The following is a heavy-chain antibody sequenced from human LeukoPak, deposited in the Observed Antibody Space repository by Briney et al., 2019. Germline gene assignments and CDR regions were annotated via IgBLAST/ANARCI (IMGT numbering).Heavy chain of an antibody. V-gene: IGHV4-59*01. J-gene: IGHJ5*02. Sequence: SETLSLTCTVSGGSLNGYYWSWIRQSPGKGLESLGYIYYTGSTNYNPSLKSRVTMSVDTSRNQFFLRLSSVTAADTAVYYCASGSSSWYNWFDPWGQGTLVTVSS. CDR1: GGSLNGYY. CDR2: IYYTGST. D-gene: IGHD6-13*01. CDR3: ASGSSSWYNWFDP.